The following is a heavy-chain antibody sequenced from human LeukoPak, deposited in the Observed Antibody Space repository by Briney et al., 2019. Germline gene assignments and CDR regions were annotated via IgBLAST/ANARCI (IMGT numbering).Heavy chain of an antibody. D-gene: IGHD5-24*01. J-gene: IGHJ4*02. Sequence: GGSLRLSCVASGFPFSSYWMTWVRQAPGKGLKWVANIKQDGSKKSYVDSVKGRFTISRDNAKNSLYLQMNSLRAEDTAIYYCTRVGYIDEGIDYWGQGTLVTVSS. V-gene: IGHV3-7*04. CDR2: IKQDGSKK. CDR1: GFPFSSYW. CDR3: TRVGYIDEGIDY.